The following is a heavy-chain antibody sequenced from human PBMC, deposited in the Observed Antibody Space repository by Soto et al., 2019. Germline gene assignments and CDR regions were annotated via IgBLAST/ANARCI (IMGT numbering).Heavy chain of an antibody. D-gene: IGHD6-13*01. CDR2: ISAYNGNT. V-gene: IGHV1-18*01. CDR3: ARDPRAAAGTKEYPEESHWFDP. Sequence: GASVKVSCKASGYTFTSYGISWVRQAPGQGLEWMGWISAYNGNTNYAQKLQGRVTMTTDTSTSTAYMELRSLRSDDTAVYYCARDPRAAAGTKEYPEESHWFDPWGQGTLVTVSS. CDR1: GYTFTSYG. J-gene: IGHJ5*02.